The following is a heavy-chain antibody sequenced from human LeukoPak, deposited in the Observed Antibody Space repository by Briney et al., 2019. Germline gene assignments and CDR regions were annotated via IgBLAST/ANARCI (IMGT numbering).Heavy chain of an antibody. D-gene: IGHD5-18*01. J-gene: IGHJ4*02. CDR2: INPNSGGT. CDR1: GCTFTGYY. Sequence: ASVKVSCKASGCTFTGYYMHWVRQAPGQGLEWMGWINPNSGGTNYAQKFQGRVTMTRDTSISTAYMELSRLRSDDTAVYYCARDPRGYSYGPPPRGFDYWGQGTLVTVSS. CDR3: ARDPRGYSYGPPPRGFDY. V-gene: IGHV1-2*02.